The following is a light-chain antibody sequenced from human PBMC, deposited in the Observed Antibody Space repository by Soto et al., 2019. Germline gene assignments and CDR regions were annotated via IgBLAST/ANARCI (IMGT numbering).Light chain of an antibody. J-gene: IGKJ4*01. CDR3: QQRSNWPLT. CDR1: QSVSSY. Sequence: EIVLIQSPAALSLYPGERATLSCRASQSVSSYLAWYQQKPGQAPRLLIYDASTRATGIPARFSGSGSGTDFTLTICSLEPEDFAVYYCQQRSNWPLTFGGGTKVDIK. CDR2: DAS. V-gene: IGKV3-11*01.